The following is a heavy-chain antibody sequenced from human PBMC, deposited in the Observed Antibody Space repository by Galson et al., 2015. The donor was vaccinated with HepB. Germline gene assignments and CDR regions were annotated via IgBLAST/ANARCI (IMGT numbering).Heavy chain of an antibody. CDR2: LSYDGKNK. CDR3: ARMVTGTSYNWFDP. CDR1: GLSLRSYT. D-gene: IGHD1-20*01. J-gene: IGHJ5*02. Sequence: SLRLSCAASGLSLRSYTMKWVRQAPGKELEWVAVLSYDGKNKYYADNMKGRLTLSRDDSNNTLYLHMNDLRIEDTAIYHCARMVTGTSYNWFDPWGQGTLVTVSS. V-gene: IGHV3-30*04.